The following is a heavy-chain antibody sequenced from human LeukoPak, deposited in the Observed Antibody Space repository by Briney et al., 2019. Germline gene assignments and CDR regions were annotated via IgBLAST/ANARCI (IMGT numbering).Heavy chain of an antibody. CDR2: ISDTGATT. J-gene: IGHJ4*02. Sequence: GGSLRLSCAVSGFTFSSYAMSWVRQAPGKGLERVSAISDTGATTYDADSVKGRFTISRDNSRSTLYLQMNSLRAEDTALYYCAKDTSIGRYCTNGVCSPFDYWGQGTLVTVSS. D-gene: IGHD2-8*01. CDR3: AKDTSIGRYCTNGVCSPFDY. V-gene: IGHV3-23*01. CDR1: GFTFSSYA.